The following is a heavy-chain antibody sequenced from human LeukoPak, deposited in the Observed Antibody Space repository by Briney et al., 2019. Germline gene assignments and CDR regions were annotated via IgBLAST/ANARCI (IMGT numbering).Heavy chain of an antibody. CDR1: GFTSSSYA. D-gene: IGHD5-24*01. Sequence: GGSLRLSCAVSGFTSSSYALSWVRQAPGKGLEWVSGISGSGGSTYYADSVKGRFTISRDNSKNTLYLQMNSLRGEDTAVYYCAKGDGYNYGNWFDPWGQGTLVTVSS. V-gene: IGHV3-23*01. CDR3: AKGDGYNYGNWFDP. CDR2: ISGSGGST. J-gene: IGHJ5*02.